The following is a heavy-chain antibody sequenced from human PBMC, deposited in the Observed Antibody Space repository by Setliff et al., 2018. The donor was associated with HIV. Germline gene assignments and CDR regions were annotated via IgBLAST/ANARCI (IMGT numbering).Heavy chain of an antibody. CDR2: IYIRGGTT. CDR1: GASISDGTYY. CDR3: ARSQETSVAATEI. V-gene: IGHV4-61*09. J-gene: IGHJ3*02. Sequence: PSETLSLTCTVSGASISDGTYYRSWIRQPAGKGLERIGHIYIRGGTTNYGPSLKSRVTISLDTSKNQFSLSLSSVTASDTALYYCARSQETSVAATEIWGQGTMVTVSS.